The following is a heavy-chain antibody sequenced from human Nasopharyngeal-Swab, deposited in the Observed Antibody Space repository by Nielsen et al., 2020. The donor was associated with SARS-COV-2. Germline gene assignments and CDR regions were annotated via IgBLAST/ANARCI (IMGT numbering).Heavy chain of an antibody. CDR2: ITVIGRSP. CDR3: AKGQGADWYFDL. V-gene: IGHV3-23*01. J-gene: IGHJ2*01. CDR1: GFTFSSYA. Sequence: GESLKISCAASGFTFSSYAMNWVRQAPGKGLEWVSGITVIGRSPYYADSVKGRFTLSRDSSKNTLYLQMNSLRAEDTAVYYCAKGQGADWYFDLWGRGTLVTVSS.